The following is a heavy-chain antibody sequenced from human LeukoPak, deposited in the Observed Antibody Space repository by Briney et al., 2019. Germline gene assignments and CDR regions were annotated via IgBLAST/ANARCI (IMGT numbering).Heavy chain of an antibody. Sequence: GGSLRVSCAASGFSFSSNEMNCVRQAPGKGLEWVSYISGSGSTIYYADSVKGRFTISRDNAKNSLHLQMNSLRAEDTAVYYCARDLNGWYGRVDNWGQGTLVTVSS. V-gene: IGHV3-48*03. D-gene: IGHD6-19*01. CDR3: ARDLNGWYGRVDN. J-gene: IGHJ4*02. CDR2: ISGSGSTI. CDR1: GFSFSSNE.